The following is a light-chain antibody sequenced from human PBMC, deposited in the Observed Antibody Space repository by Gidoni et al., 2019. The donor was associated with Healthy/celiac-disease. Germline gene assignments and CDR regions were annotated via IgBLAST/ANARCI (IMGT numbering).Light chain of an antibody. V-gene: IGKV1-39*01. CDR2: AAS. J-gene: IGKJ5*01. CDR3: QQSYSNPT. Sequence: DIQMTQSPSSLSASVGDRVTITCLASQSIISYFTWYQQKPGKAPKILIYAASRLQSGVPLRFSGSGSVTDFTLTISSLQPEDFATYYCQQSYSNPTFGQGTRLEIK. CDR1: QSIISY.